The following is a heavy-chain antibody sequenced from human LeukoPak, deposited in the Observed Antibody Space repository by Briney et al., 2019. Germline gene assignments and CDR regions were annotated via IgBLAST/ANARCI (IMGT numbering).Heavy chain of an antibody. CDR3: AGVLAALYYYYYMDV. CDR1: GFTFSDYY. V-gene: IGHV3-11*04. D-gene: IGHD2-2*01. Sequence: GGSLRLSCAASGFTFSDYYMSWIRQAPGKGLEWVSYISSSGSTIYYADSVKGRFTISRDNAKNSLYLQMNSLRAEDTAVYYCAGVLAALYYYYYMDVWGKGTTVTVSS. CDR2: ISSSGSTI. J-gene: IGHJ6*03.